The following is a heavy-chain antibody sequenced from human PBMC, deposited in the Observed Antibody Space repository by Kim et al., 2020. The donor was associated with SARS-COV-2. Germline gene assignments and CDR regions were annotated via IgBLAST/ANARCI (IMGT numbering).Heavy chain of an antibody. Sequence: NYNPSLESRVTISLDTSKNHFSLKLTSVTAADTAAYYCARGPTRNYFDYWGQGSLVTVSS. J-gene: IGHJ4*02. CDR3: ARGPTRNYFDY. V-gene: IGHV4-61*03.